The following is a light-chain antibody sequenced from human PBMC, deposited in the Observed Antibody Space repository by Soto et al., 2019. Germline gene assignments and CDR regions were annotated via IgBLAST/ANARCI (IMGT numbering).Light chain of an antibody. V-gene: IGLV2-11*01. Sequence: QSALTQPRSVSGSPGQSVTISCTGTSSDVGGYKFVSWYQQHPGKAPKFMIYDVTKRPSGVPDRFSGSKSGNTASLTISGLQAEDEADYYCCSYVGSYTSYVFGTGTKLTVL. CDR2: DVT. CDR1: SSDVGGYKF. CDR3: CSYVGSYTSYV. J-gene: IGLJ1*01.